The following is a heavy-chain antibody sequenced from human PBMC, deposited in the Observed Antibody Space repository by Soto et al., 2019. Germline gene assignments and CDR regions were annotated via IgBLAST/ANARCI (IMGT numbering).Heavy chain of an antibody. Sequence: QVQLQESGPGLVKPSQTLSLTCTVSGDSISSGDNYWSWIRQPPGKGLEWIGYIYYSGTTYSRPSLQIRVTISLDTSKNQFSLKLNSVTAADTAVYYCARGAYSDSSSYFDYWGQGTLVPVSS. CDR3: ARGAYSDSSSYFDY. D-gene: IGHD6-6*01. CDR1: GDSISSGDNY. CDR2: IYYSGTT. V-gene: IGHV4-30-4*01. J-gene: IGHJ4*02.